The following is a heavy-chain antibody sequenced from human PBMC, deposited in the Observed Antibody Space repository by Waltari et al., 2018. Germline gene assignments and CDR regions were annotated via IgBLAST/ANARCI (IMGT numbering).Heavy chain of an antibody. Sequence: QVQLVQSGAEVKKPGASVKVSCKASGYTFTSYYMHWVRQAPGQGLEWMGTINPRGGSTSYAEKFQGRVTMTRDTSTSTVYMEMSSLGSEDTAVYYCAREQGCGEPEGDYWGQGTLVSGSS. D-gene: IGHD3-10*01. CDR2: INPRGGST. J-gene: IGHJ4*02. V-gene: IGHV1-46*01. CDR1: GYTFTSYY. CDR3: AREQGCGEPEGDY.